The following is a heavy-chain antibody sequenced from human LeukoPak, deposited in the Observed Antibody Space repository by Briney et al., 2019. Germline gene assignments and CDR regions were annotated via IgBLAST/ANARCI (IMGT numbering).Heavy chain of an antibody. V-gene: IGHV4-59*12. CDR3: ARELVDGGNSYYFDY. D-gene: IGHD4-23*01. CDR2: IYYSGIT. CDR1: GGSISSYY. Sequence: SETLSLTCTVSGGSISSYYWSWIRQPPGKGLEWIGYIYYSGITNYNPSLKSRVTISVDTSKNQFSLKLSSVTAADTAVYYCARELVDGGNSYYFDYWGQGTLVTVSS. J-gene: IGHJ4*02.